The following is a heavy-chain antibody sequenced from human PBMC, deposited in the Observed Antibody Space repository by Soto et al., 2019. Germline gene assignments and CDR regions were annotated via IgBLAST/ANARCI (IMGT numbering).Heavy chain of an antibody. V-gene: IGHV4-39*01. J-gene: IGHJ4*02. Sequence: SETLSLTCNVSGGSISRPNYFWGWIRQPPGKGLQWVGSVYSDERTYTAPSFKSRVTLSSDTSKNQFYLSLTSVTAADSAVYYCASYYCPSMNCLFDYSGQGVLVTVSS. D-gene: IGHD2-8*01. CDR3: ASYYCPSMNCLFDY. CDR1: GGSISRPNYF. CDR2: VYSDERT.